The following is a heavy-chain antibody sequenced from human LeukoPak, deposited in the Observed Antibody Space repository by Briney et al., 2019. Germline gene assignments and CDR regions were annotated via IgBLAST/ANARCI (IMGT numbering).Heavy chain of an antibody. J-gene: IGHJ6*03. V-gene: IGHV1-69*05. D-gene: IGHD3-3*01. CDR3: AGRHDYDFWSGYNYYYYMDV. CDR2: ITPIFGTA. Sequence: SVKVPCKASGGTFSSYAISWVRQAPGQGLEWMGGITPIFGTANYAQKFQGRVTITTDESTSTAYMELSSLRSEDTAVYYCAGRHDYDFWSGYNYYYYMDVWGKGTTVTVSS. CDR1: GGTFSSYA.